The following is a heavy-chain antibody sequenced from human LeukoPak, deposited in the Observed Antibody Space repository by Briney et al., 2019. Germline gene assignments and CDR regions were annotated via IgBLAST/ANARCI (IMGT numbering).Heavy chain of an antibody. Sequence: GGSLRLSCAASGFTFRNTWMAWVRQAPGKGLEWVANINQDASTKHYVDSVKGRFTISRDNAKNSLYLQMNSLRADDTAIYYCARDQSGSLDYWGQGTL. CDR3: ARDQSGSLDY. CDR2: INQDASTK. J-gene: IGHJ4*02. D-gene: IGHD1-26*01. CDR1: GFTFRNTW. V-gene: IGHV3-7*01.